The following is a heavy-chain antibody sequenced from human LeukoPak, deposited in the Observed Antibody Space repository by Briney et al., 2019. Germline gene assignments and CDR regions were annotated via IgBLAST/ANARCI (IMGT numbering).Heavy chain of an antibody. CDR1: GFTFSRYG. CDR2: INSDGTST. CDR3: ARGSGIAYAFDI. Sequence: GGSLRLSCAPSGFTFSRYGMHWVRQAPGKGLVWVSRINSDGTSTTNADSVKGRFTISRDNAKNTLYLQMNSLRAEDTAVYYCARGSGIAYAFDIWGQGTMVTVSS. V-gene: IGHV3-74*01. J-gene: IGHJ3*02. D-gene: IGHD6-13*01.